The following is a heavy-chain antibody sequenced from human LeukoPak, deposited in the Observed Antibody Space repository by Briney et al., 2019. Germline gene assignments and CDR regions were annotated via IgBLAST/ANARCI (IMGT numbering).Heavy chain of an antibody. CDR2: IYPGDSAT. CDR3: ARLRGSTLVNHYFDY. CDR1: GYRFTGYW. V-gene: IGHV5-51*01. D-gene: IGHD3-10*01. J-gene: IGHJ4*02. Sequence: GESLQISCKGSGYRFTGYWIGWVRQMPGKGLEWMGIIYPGDSATTYSPSFQGQVTISADKSISTAYLQWNSLKASDTAMYYCARLRGSTLVNHYFDYWGQGTLVTVSS.